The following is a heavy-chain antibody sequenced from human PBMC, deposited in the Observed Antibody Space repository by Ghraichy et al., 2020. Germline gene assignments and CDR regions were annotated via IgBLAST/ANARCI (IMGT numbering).Heavy chain of an antibody. J-gene: IGHJ6*02. CDR3: ARSLASVTSYFYYSVDV. D-gene: IGHD4-11*01. Sequence: ASVKVSCKASGYTFTGHSIHWVRQAPGQGLEWMGWINPNSGGTKYAQKFQGWVTMTRDTSISTAYLELRRLMSDDTAIYYCARSLASVTSYFYYSVDVWGRGTTVTVSS. CDR1: GYTFTGHS. CDR2: INPNSGGT. V-gene: IGHV1-2*04.